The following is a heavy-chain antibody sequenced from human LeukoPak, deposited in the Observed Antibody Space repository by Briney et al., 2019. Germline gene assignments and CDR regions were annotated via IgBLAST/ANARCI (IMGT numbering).Heavy chain of an antibody. CDR2: ISSSSSYI. J-gene: IGHJ4*02. CDR3: ARVTLCVNCLLDY. D-gene: IGHD2-8*01. Sequence: GGSLSLSCAPSGCSYSSFNKIGGRQAPGKGLEWVSSISSSSSYIYYADSVKGRFTISRDNAKNSLYLTLNSPRAEDTAVHYCARVTLCVNCLLDYWGQGTLVTVSS. V-gene: IGHV3-21*01. CDR1: GCSYSSFN.